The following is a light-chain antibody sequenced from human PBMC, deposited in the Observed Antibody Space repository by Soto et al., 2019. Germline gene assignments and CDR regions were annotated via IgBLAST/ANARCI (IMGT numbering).Light chain of an antibody. V-gene: IGKV1-17*01. CDR1: LGIGND. CDR3: LQHNSYLWT. Sequence: IQLTQSPSSLSASVGDRVTITCRASLGIGNDLGWYQQKPGKAPKRLIYGASRLQSGAPSRFSGSGSGTEFTLTISSLQPEDFAIYYCLQHNSYLWTFGQGTRVDIK. J-gene: IGKJ1*01. CDR2: GAS.